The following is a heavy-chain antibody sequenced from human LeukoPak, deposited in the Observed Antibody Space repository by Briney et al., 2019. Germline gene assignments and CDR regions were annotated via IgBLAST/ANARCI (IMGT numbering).Heavy chain of an antibody. Sequence: GASVKVSCKASGYTFTSYYMHWVRQAPGQGLEWMGIINPSGGSTSYAQKFQGRVTMTRDMSTSTAYMELRSLRSDDTAVYYCARAYSSSWYYYYYYMDVWGKGTTVTISS. J-gene: IGHJ6*03. CDR1: GYTFTSYY. CDR3: ARAYSSSWYYYYYYMDV. V-gene: IGHV1-46*01. D-gene: IGHD6-13*01. CDR2: INPSGGST.